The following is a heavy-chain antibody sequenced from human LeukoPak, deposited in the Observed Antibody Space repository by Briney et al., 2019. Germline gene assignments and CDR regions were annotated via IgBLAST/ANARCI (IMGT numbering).Heavy chain of an antibody. D-gene: IGHD3-9*01. Sequence: TSETLSLTCTVSGGSVSSSLNYWGWIRQPPGKGLEWIGNTYYTGSTYSNPTLKSRVTMSVDTSKNQFSLKLSSVTAADTAVYYCARLTKGRYFDYIFDYWGQGTLLTVSS. V-gene: IGHV4-39*01. CDR2: TYYTGST. CDR1: GGSVSSSLNY. CDR3: ARLTKGRYFDYIFDY. J-gene: IGHJ4*02.